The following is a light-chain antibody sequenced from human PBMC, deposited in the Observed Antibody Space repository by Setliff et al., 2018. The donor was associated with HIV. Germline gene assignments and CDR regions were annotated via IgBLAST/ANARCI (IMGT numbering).Light chain of an antibody. Sequence: QSVLTQPASVSGSLGQSITTACTGTSSDVGSYNLVSWYQQHPGKAPKLMIYEVSKRPSGVSNRFSGSKSGNTASLTISGLQAEDEADYYCCSYAGSSTYVVFGGGTKVTVL. CDR2: EVS. CDR1: SSDVGSYNL. CDR3: CSYAGSSTYVV. V-gene: IGLV2-23*02. J-gene: IGLJ2*01.